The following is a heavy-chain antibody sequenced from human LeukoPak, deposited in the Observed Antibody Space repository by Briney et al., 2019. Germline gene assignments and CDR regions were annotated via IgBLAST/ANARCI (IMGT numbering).Heavy chain of an antibody. Sequence: PGGSLRLSCAASGFTFSNYYMSWIRQAPGKGLEWVAVIWYDGSNKYYADSVKGRFTISRDNSKNTLYLQMNSLRAEDTAVYYCARDPIVVVPASYGMDVWGQGTTVTVSS. V-gene: IGHV3-33*08. J-gene: IGHJ6*02. CDR2: IWYDGSNK. D-gene: IGHD2-2*01. CDR3: ARDPIVVVPASYGMDV. CDR1: GFTFSNYY.